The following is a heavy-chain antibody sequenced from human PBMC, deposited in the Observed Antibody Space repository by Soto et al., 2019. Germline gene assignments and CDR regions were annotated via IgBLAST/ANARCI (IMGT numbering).Heavy chain of an antibody. Sequence: PGGSLRLSCAASGFTFSNHYMDWVRQAPGKGLEWVGRIKSKTDGGTTDYAAPVKGRFTISRDDSKNTLYLQMNSLKTEDTAVYYCTTSSRLYRFSEYYYYYGMDVWGQGTTVTVSS. D-gene: IGHD6-6*01. CDR2: IKSKTDGGTT. J-gene: IGHJ6*02. CDR3: TTSSRLYRFSEYYYYYGMDV. CDR1: GFTFSNHY. V-gene: IGHV3-15*07.